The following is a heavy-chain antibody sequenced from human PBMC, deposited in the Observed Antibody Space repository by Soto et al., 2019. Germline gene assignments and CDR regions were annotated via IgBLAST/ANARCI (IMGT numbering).Heavy chain of an antibody. CDR1: GFTFSNAW. V-gene: IGHV3-15*01. J-gene: IGHJ5*02. Sequence: EVQLVESGGGLVKPGGSLRLSCAASGFTFSNAWMSWVLQAPGKGLEWVGSIKSKTDGGTTDYAAPVKVRFTISRDESNNTLYLQMNSLKTEDTAVYYCTTEPYSSGQFWFDPWGQGTLVTVSS. D-gene: IGHD6-19*01. CDR2: IKSKTDGGTT. CDR3: TTEPYSSGQFWFDP.